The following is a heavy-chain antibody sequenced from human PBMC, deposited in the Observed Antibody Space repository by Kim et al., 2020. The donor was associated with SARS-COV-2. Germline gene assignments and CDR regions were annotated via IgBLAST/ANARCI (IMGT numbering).Heavy chain of an antibody. V-gene: IGHV3-48*02. CDR3: ARDLGYCSGGSCFPLDY. J-gene: IGHJ4*02. D-gene: IGHD2-15*01. Sequence: SVKGRFTIYRDTAKNSLYLQVNSLRDEDTAVYYCARDLGYCSGGSCFPLDYWGQGTLVTVSS.